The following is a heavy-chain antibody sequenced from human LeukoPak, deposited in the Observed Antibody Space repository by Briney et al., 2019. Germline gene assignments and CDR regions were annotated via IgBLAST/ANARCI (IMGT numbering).Heavy chain of an antibody. CDR2: ISAYNGNT. Sequence: ASVKVSCKASGYTFTSYGISWVRQAPGQGREWMGWISAYNGNTNYAQKLQGRVTMTTDTSTSTAYMELRSLRSDDTAVYYCAREGRFLEWPYPPGWSDPWGQGTLVTVSS. V-gene: IGHV1-18*01. CDR3: AREGRFLEWPYPPGWSDP. J-gene: IGHJ5*02. CDR1: GYTFTSYG. D-gene: IGHD3-3*01.